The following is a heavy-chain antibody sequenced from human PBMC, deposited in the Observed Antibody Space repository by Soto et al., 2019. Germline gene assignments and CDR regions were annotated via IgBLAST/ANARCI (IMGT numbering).Heavy chain of an antibody. Sequence: GGSLRLSCAASGFTFSSYAMSWVRQAPGKGLEWVSAISGSGGSTYYADSVKGRFTISRDNSKNTLYLQMNSLRAEDTAVYYCAKDILLWFGELSLPGWLDPWGQGTLVTVSS. D-gene: IGHD3-10*01. CDR1: GFTFSSYA. J-gene: IGHJ5*02. CDR3: AKDILLWFGELSLPGWLDP. CDR2: ISGSGGST. V-gene: IGHV3-23*01.